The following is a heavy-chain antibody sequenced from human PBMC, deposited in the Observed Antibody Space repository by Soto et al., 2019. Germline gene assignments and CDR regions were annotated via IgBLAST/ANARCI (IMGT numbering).Heavy chain of an antibody. J-gene: IGHJ6*02. CDR1: GYTFSGYS. V-gene: IGHV1-18*04. D-gene: IGHD2-21*01. CDR3: ARDVFCGGAPTCPDMDV. Sequence: ASVKVSCKASGYTFSGYSITWVRQAPGQGLEWMGRISGYNGNTNYARTLRGRLTLTTDTSTSTAYMELRSLTSDDTAVYYCARDVFCGGAPTCPDMDVWGQGTTVTVSS. CDR2: ISGYNGNT.